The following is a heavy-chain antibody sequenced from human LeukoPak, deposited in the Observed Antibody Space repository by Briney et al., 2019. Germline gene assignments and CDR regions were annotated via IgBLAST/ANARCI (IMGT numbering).Heavy chain of an antibody. Sequence: PGGSLRLSCAASGFTFSSYGMSWVRQAPGKGLEWVSGISGSGTNTNYADSVKGRFTISRDNSKNTVYLQMKSLRAEDTAVYYCAKSSRPVTAMACFDYWGQGTLVTVSS. V-gene: IGHV3-23*01. CDR1: GFTFSSYG. J-gene: IGHJ4*02. CDR2: ISGSGTNT. CDR3: AKSSRPVTAMACFDY. D-gene: IGHD5-18*01.